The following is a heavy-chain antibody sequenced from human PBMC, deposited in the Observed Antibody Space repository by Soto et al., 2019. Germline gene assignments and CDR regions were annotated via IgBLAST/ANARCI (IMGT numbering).Heavy chain of an antibody. CDR2: ISPKNGGT. CDR1: GYSFIDYY. CDR3: ARPPGYISDWYYFDL. J-gene: IGHJ4*02. D-gene: IGHD3-9*01. Sequence: QVQLVQSGAEVKKPGASVKVSCEASGYSFIDYYIHWVRQAPGQGFEWMGRISPKNGGTNYAQKFEGRVTMTWDTSLNTAYMELSSLKSDDTAVYYCARPPGYISDWYYFDLWGQGTRVTVSS. V-gene: IGHV1-2*02.